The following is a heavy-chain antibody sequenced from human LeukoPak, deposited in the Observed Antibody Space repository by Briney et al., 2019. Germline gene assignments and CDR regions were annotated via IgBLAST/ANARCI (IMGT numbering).Heavy chain of an antibody. V-gene: IGHV3-23*01. J-gene: IGHJ4*02. Sequence: GGSLRLSCAASGFTFSDYYMSWVRQAPGKGLEWVSAISGSGGSTYYADSVKGRFTISRDNSKNTLYLQMNSLRAEDTAVYYCAKGSHDYGDYFDYWGQGTLVTVSS. CDR1: GFTFSDYY. D-gene: IGHD4-17*01. CDR3: AKGSHDYGDYFDY. CDR2: ISGSGGST.